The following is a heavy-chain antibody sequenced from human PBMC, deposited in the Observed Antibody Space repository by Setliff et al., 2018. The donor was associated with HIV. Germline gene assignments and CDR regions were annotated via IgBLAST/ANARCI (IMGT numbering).Heavy chain of an antibody. CDR1: GYIFTNYG. CDR2: INPYTGKT. CDR3: ARRGNYYGSAFDY. D-gene: IGHD3-10*01. V-gene: IGHV1-18*01. Sequence: ASVKVSCKASGYIFTNYGINWVRQAPGHGLEWMGWINPYTGKTNFAENLQGRVTLTTDTSTSTAYMDLRSLKSDDTAVFYCARRGNYYGSAFDYWGQGTLVTVSS. J-gene: IGHJ4*02.